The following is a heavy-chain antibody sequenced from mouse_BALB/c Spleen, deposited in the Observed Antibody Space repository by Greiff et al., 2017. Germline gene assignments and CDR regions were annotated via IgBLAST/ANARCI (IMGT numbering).Heavy chain of an antibody. V-gene: IGHV5-9-3*01. CDR2: ISSGGSYT. J-gene: IGHJ3*01. Sequence: EVKLVESGGGLVKPGGSLKLSCAASGFTFSSYAMSWVRQTPEKRLEWVATISSGGSYTYYPDSVKGRFTISRDNAKNTLYLQMSSLRSEDTAMYYCARYDYDAFAYWGQGTLVTVSA. CDR1: GFTFSSYA. CDR3: ARYDYDAFAY. D-gene: IGHD2-4*01.